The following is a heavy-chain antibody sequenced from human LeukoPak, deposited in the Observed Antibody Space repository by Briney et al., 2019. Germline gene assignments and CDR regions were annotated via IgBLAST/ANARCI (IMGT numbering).Heavy chain of an antibody. D-gene: IGHD3-3*01. CDR2: ISAYNGNT. V-gene: IGHV1-18*01. J-gene: IGHJ4*02. Sequence: VASVKVSRKASGYTFTSYGISWVRQAPGQGLEWMGWISAYNGNTNYAQKLQGRVTMTTDTSTSTAYMELRSLRSDDTAVYYCARDLGLFWSSSRLFDYWGQGTLVTVSS. CDR3: ARDLGLFWSSSRLFDY. CDR1: GYTFTSYG.